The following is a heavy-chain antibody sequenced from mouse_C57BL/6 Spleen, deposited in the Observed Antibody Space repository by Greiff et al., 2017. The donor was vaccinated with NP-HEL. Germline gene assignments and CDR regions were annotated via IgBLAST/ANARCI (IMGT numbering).Heavy chain of an antibody. V-gene: IGHV6-3*01. CDR1: GFTFSNYW. Sequence: EVKLVESGGGLVQPGGSMKLSCVASGFTFSNYWMNWVRQSPEKGLEWVAQIRLKSDNYATHYAESVKGRFTISRDDSKSSVYLQMNNLRAEDTGIYYCTGRRLRLYAMDYWGQGTSVTVSS. D-gene: IGHD1-2*01. J-gene: IGHJ4*01. CDR2: IRLKSDNYAT. CDR3: TGRRLRLYAMDY.